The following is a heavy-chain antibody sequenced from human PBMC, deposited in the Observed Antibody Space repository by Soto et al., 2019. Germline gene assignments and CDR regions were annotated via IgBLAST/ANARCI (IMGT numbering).Heavy chain of an antibody. CDR2: ISGSGGST. D-gene: IGHD3-22*01. Sequence: GGSLRLSCAASGFTFSSYAMSWVRQAPGKGLEWVSAISGSGGSTYYADSVKGRFTISRDNSKNTLYLQMNSLSAEDTDVYYCAKYYYDCSGYLYSFDNWGQGTLVTVSS. J-gene: IGHJ4*02. CDR3: AKYYYDCSGYLYSFDN. V-gene: IGHV3-23*01. CDR1: GFTFSSYA.